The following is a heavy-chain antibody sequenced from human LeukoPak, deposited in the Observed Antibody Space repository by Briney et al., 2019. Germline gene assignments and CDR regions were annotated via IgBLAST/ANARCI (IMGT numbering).Heavy chain of an antibody. CDR3: ASVDGSGRNLDY. V-gene: IGHV4-59*01. D-gene: IGHD3-10*01. J-gene: IGHJ4*02. CDR2: IYNSGST. Sequence: SETPSLTCTVSGGSISSYYWSWIRQPPGKGLEWIGYIYNSGSTNYNPSLKGRVTISVDTSKNQFSLKLSSVTAADTAVYYCASVDGSGRNLDYWGQGTLVTVSS. CDR1: GGSISSYY.